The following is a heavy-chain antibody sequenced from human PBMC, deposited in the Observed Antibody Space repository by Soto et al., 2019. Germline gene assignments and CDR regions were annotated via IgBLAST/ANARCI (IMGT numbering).Heavy chain of an antibody. D-gene: IGHD5-12*01. CDR3: SRVEVVATIAYYYYGMDV. Sequence: ASVKVSCKASGYPFTSYGIIWVRQAPGQGLEWMGWISAYNGNTNYAQKLQGRVTMTTDTSPSTAYMELRSLRSDDTAVYYCSRVEVVATIAYYYYGMDVWGQGTTVTVSS. J-gene: IGHJ6*02. CDR1: GYPFTSYG. CDR2: ISAYNGNT. V-gene: IGHV1-18*04.